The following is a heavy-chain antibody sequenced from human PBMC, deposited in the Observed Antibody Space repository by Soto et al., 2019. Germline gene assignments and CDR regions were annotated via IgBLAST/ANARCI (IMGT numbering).Heavy chain of an antibody. CDR3: TRDGEPL. CDR2: ISTSGDST. V-gene: IGHV3-21*01. J-gene: IGHJ3*01. D-gene: IGHD3-3*01. CDR1: RVRVNIYT. Sequence: AACRVRVNIYTLNWVRQAPGKGLEWVSSISTSGDSTYYEDSLRGRFTISRDNARASLYLQMDSLRVEDTAMYYCTRDGEPLWGQGTMVTVSS.